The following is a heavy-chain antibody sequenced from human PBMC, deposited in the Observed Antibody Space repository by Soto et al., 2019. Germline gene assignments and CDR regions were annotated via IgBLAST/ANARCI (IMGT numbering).Heavy chain of an antibody. V-gene: IGHV4-39*01. CDR1: GGSISSSDYY. J-gene: IGHJ4*02. CDR2: IHYSGTT. CDR3: ARRGSAGYWIDY. D-gene: IGHD3-10*01. Sequence: SETLSLTCTVSGGSISSSDYYWGWIRQPPGKGLEWIGGIHYSGTTYYNPSLKSRVTISVDTSKNQFSLKLTSVTAADTAVYYCARRGSAGYWIDYWGQGTLVTVSS.